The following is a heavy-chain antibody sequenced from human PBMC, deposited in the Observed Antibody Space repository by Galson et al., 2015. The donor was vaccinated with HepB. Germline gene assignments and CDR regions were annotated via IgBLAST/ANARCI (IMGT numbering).Heavy chain of an antibody. D-gene: IGHD3-22*01. J-gene: IGHJ4*02. CDR1: GFTFSRFS. Sequence: SLRLSCAASGFTFSRFSMNWVRQAPGKGLEWVSSISSSGSYIYSADSVKGRFTISRDNAKNSLYLQMNSLRAEDTAVYYCAREDMGGYYDSSGYYSNWGQGTLVTVSS. CDR2: ISSSGSYI. V-gene: IGHV3-21*01. CDR3: AREDMGGYYDSSGYYSN.